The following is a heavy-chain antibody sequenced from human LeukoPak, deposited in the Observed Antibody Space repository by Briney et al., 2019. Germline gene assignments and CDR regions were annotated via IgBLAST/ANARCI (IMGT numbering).Heavy chain of an antibody. D-gene: IGHD2-21*01. V-gene: IGHV4-61*02. CDR2: IYTSGST. CDR1: GGSISSGSYY. J-gene: IGHJ3*02. Sequence: PSETLSLTCTVSGGSISSGSYYWSWIRQPAGKGLEWIGRIYTSGSTNYNPSLKSRVTMSVDTSKNQFSLKLSSVTAADTAVYYCARVHRELFASLRPIGAFDIWGQGTMVTVSS. CDR3: ARVHRELFASLRPIGAFDI.